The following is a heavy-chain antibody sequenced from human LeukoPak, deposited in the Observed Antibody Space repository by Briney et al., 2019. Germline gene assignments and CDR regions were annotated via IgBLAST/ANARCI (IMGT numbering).Heavy chain of an antibody. V-gene: IGHV3-30*02. Sequence: GGSLRLSCAASGFTFSSYGMHWVRQAPGKGLEWVAFIRYDGSNKYYADSVKGRFTISRDNSKNTLYLQMNSLRAEDTAVYYCAKGPDIVVVPAAPLMDWGQGTLVTVSS. J-gene: IGHJ4*02. CDR2: IRYDGSNK. D-gene: IGHD2-2*01. CDR3: AKGPDIVVVPAAPLMD. CDR1: GFTFSSYG.